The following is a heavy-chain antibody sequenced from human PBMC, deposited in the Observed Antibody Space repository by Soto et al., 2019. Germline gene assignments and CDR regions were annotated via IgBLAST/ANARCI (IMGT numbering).Heavy chain of an antibody. CDR2: ISAYNGNT. CDR3: ARSPNSGSYSGYYYYGMDV. CDR1: GYTFTSYG. Sequence: WASVKVSCKASGYTFTSYGISWVRQAPGQGLEWMGWISAYNGNTNYAQKLQGRVTVTTDTSTSTAYMELRSLRSDDTAVYYCARSPNSGSYSGYYYYGMDVWGQGTTVTVSS. D-gene: IGHD1-26*01. J-gene: IGHJ6*02. V-gene: IGHV1-18*04.